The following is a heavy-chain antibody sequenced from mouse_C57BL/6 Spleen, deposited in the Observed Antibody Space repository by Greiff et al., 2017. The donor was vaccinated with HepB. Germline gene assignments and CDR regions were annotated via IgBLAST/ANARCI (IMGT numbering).Heavy chain of an antibody. V-gene: IGHV5-17*01. Sequence: EVQVVESGGGLVKPGGSLKLSCAASGFTFSDYGMHWVRQAPEKGLEWVAYISSGSSTIYYADTVKGRFTISRDNAKNTLFLQMTSLRSEDTAMYYCARRELGNAMDYWGQGTSVTVSS. CDR1: GFTFSDYG. J-gene: IGHJ4*01. CDR2: ISSGSSTI. CDR3: ARRELGNAMDY. D-gene: IGHD4-1*01.